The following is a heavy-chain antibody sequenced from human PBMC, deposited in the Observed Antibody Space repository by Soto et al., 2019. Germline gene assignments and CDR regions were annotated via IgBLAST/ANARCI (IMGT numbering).Heavy chain of an antibody. V-gene: IGHV4-34*01. CDR3: AAGDLRTNYYYGMDV. D-gene: IGHD3-3*01. CDR1: GGSFSGYY. CDR2: INHSGST. J-gene: IGHJ6*02. Sequence: PSETLSLTCAVYGGSFSGYYWSWIRQPPGKGLEWIGEINHSGSTNYNPSLKSRVTISVDTSKNQFSLKLSSVTAADTAVYYCAAGDLRTNYYYGMDVWGQGTTVTVSS.